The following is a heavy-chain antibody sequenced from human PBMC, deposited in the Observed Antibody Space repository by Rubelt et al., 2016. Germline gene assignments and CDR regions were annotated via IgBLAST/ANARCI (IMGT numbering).Heavy chain of an antibody. D-gene: IGHD6-13*01. J-gene: IGHJ6*02. Sequence: GAEVKKPGSSVKVSCKASGGTFNNNVISWVRQAPGQGLEWVGGIIPMFGTTNYAQKFQGRVTITADKSTSTAYLELSSLKSEDTAVYYCASAYSSSPLMDVWCQGTTVTVSS. CDR2: IIPMFGTT. CDR3: ASAYSSSPLMDV. V-gene: IGHV1-69*06. CDR1: GGTFNNNV.